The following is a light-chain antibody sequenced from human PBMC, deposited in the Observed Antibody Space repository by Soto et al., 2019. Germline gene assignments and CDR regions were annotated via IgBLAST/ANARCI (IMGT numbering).Light chain of an antibody. CDR2: SDS. V-gene: IGLV1-44*01. Sequence: QSVLTQSPSVSGTPGQRVTISCSGSSSNIGSNTVNWYQQLPGTAPKLLIYSDSQRPSGVPDRFSGSKSGTSASLAITGLKSEDEADYYCAGWDDSLDGPMVFGGGTKLTVL. CDR3: AGWDDSLDGPMV. J-gene: IGLJ3*02. CDR1: SSNIGSNT.